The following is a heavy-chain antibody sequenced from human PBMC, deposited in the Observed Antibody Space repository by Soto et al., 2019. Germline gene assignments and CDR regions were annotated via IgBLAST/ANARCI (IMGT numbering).Heavy chain of an antibody. CDR3: ARVDGSGSYYNLYYYYYYGMDV. D-gene: IGHD3-10*01. CDR2: INHSGST. V-gene: IGHV4-34*01. Sequence: PSETLSLTCAVYGGSFSGYYWSWIRQPPGKGLEWIGEINHSGSTNYNPSLKSRVTISVDTSKNQFSLKLSSVTAADTAVYYCARVDGSGSYYNLYYYYYYGMDVWGQGTTVTVSS. J-gene: IGHJ6*02. CDR1: GGSFSGYY.